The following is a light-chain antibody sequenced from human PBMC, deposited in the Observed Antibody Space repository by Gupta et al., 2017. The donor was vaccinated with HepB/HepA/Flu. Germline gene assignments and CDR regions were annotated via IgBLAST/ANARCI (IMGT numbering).Light chain of an antibody. CDR1: QSISSY. V-gene: IGKV1-39*01. J-gene: IGKJ1*01. CDR2: AAS. CDR3: QQSYSNPVT. Sequence: DIPLTPSPSSLSASVGDRVTITCRASQSISSYLNWYQQKPGKAPKLLIYAASSLQSGVPSRFSGSGSGTDFTFTISSLQPEDFATYYCQQSYSNPVTFGQGTKVEIK.